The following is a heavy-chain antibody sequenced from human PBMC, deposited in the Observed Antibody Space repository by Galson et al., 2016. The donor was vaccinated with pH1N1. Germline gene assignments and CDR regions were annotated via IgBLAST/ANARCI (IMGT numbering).Heavy chain of an antibody. CDR2: IHYSETT. D-gene: IGHD1-26*01. CDR1: GASSIGNNFY. J-gene: IGHJ4*02. V-gene: IGHV4-39*02. CDR3: ARLVRGSYPDPLYYFDF. Sequence: ETLSLTCTVSGASSIGNNFYGGWIRQTPGKGLEWIGNIHYSETTYCNPSLKSRVTISVDTSKNHFSLKLNYVTAADTAVYFCARLVRGSYPDPLYYFDFWGQGTLVTVSS.